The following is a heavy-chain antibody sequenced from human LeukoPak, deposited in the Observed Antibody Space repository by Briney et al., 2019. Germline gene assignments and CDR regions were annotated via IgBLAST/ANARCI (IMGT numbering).Heavy chain of an antibody. CDR3: ARDGGLATYGMDV. CDR1: GFTFSTYW. CDR2: ISGSGGST. V-gene: IGHV3-23*01. D-gene: IGHD3-16*01. Sequence: GGSLRLSCAVSGFTFSTYWMSWVRQAPGKGLEWVSAISGSGGSTYYADSVKGRFTISRDNSKNTLYLQMNRLRAEDTAVYYCARDGGLATYGMDVWGQGTTVTVSS. J-gene: IGHJ6*02.